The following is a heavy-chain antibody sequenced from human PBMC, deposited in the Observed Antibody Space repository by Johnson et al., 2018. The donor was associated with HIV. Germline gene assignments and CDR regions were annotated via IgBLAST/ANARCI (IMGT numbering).Heavy chain of an antibody. CDR3: ARVTLVLDI. J-gene: IGHJ3*02. CDR1: GFTFSSYD. Sequence: QVQLVESGGGLVQPGTSLRLSCAASGFTFSSYDMHWVRQATGKGLEWVAVISYDGSNKYYADSVKGRFTISRDNSKNTLYLQMNSLRAEDTAVYYCARVTLVLDIWGQGTMVTVSS. CDR2: ISYDGSNK. D-gene: IGHD4-23*01. V-gene: IGHV3-30*19.